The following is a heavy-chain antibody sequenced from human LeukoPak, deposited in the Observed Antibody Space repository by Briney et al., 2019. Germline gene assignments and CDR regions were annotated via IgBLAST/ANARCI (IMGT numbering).Heavy chain of an antibody. V-gene: IGHV1-24*01. Sequence: ASVKVSCKVSGYTLTELSMHWVRQAPGKGLEWMGGFDPEDGETIYAQKFQGRVTMTEDTSTDTAYMELSSLRSEDTAVYYCATKPLQPFIAAAGTGLDYWGQGTLVTVSS. CDR3: ATKPLQPFIAAAGTGLDY. CDR2: FDPEDGET. J-gene: IGHJ4*02. D-gene: IGHD6-13*01. CDR1: GYTLTELS.